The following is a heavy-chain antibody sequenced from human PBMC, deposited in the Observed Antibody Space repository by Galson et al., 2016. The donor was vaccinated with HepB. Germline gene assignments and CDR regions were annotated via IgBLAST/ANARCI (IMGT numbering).Heavy chain of an antibody. V-gene: IGHV3-7*01. Sequence: SLRLSCAVSGLRFSDLWMDWVRQAPGKGLEWVANIKGDGSLKLYVDSVRGRFTISRDNAKNSVYLQMNSLTVEDTGVYYCAREGIGDYFDWGQGTLVTVSS. CDR1: GLRFSDLW. D-gene: IGHD2-21*01. J-gene: IGHJ4*02. CDR3: AREGIGDYFD. CDR2: IKGDGSLK.